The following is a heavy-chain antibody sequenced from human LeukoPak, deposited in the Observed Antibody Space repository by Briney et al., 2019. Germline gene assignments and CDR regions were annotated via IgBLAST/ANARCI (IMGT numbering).Heavy chain of an antibody. Sequence: PGGSLRLSCVASGFTFSSYAMSWVRQAPGKGLEWVSAISGSGGSTYYADSVKGRFTISRDNSKNTLYLQMNSLRAEDTAVYYCAKARAYCGGDCSHYYYYYDMDVWGQGTTVTVSS. CDR1: GFTFSSYA. J-gene: IGHJ6*02. V-gene: IGHV3-23*01. CDR2: ISGSGGST. CDR3: AKARAYCGGDCSHYYYYYDMDV. D-gene: IGHD2-21*02.